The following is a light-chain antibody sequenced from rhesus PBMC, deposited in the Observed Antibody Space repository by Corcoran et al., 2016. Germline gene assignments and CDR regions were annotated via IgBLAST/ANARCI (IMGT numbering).Light chain of an antibody. CDR3: LRGHSIPFT. CDR1: QDISDY. Sequence: DIQMTQSPSSLSASVGDRVTITCRASQDISDYLSWFQQQPGKAPKRLIYAAFSLENGVPSRFSGSGSGTKFTLPISSLHPEDFATYSCLRGHSIPFTFGPGTKLDIK. V-gene: IGKV1-36*02. J-gene: IGKJ3*01. CDR2: AAF.